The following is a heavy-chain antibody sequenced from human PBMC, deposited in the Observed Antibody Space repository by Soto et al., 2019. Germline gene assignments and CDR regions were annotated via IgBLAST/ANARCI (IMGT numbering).Heavy chain of an antibody. D-gene: IGHD6-6*01. Sequence: QVQLQESGPGLVKPSQTLSLTCTVSGGSISSGGYYWSWIRQHPGKGLEWIGYIYYSGSTYYNPSLKSRVTISVDTSKNQFSLKLSSVTAADTAVYYCAREGQLVQDYYYGMDVWGQGTTVTVSS. CDR2: IYYSGST. V-gene: IGHV4-31*03. J-gene: IGHJ6*02. CDR1: GGSISSGGYY. CDR3: AREGQLVQDYYYGMDV.